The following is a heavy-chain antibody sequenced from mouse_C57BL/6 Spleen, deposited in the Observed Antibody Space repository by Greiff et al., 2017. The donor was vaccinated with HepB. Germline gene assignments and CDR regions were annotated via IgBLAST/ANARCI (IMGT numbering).Heavy chain of an antibody. J-gene: IGHJ2*01. CDR2: INPSNGGT. CDR3: ARGESYGNYFDY. Sequence: VQLQQPGTELVKPGASVKLSCKASGYTFTSYWMHWVKQRPGQGLEWIGNINPSNGGTKYNEKFKSKATLTVDKPSSTAYMQLSSLTSEDSAVYYCARGESYGNYFDYWGQGTTLTVSS. CDR1: GYTFTSYW. V-gene: IGHV1-53*01. D-gene: IGHD2-1*01.